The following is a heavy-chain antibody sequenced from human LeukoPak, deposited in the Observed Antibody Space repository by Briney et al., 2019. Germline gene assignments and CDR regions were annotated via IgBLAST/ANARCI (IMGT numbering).Heavy chain of an antibody. CDR1: GGTFISYT. CDR2: IIPILVIA. D-gene: IGHD2-21*01. CDR3: AREPYCGGDCYSGFDY. Sequence: GASVKVSCKASGGTFISYTISWVRQARGQGREWMGRIIPILVIANYAQKFQGSVTITADKSTSTAYMELSSLRSEDTAVYYCAREPYCGGDCYSGFDYWGQGTLVTVSS. V-gene: IGHV1-69*04. J-gene: IGHJ4*02.